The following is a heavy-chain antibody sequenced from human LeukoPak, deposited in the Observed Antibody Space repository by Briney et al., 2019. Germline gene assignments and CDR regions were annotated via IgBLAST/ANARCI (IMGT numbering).Heavy chain of an antibody. CDR3: ARDDTQYATYYFDY. J-gene: IGHJ4*02. Sequence: PGGSLRLSCAASGFTFSSYSMNWVRQAPGKGLEWVSSISSSSRYIYYADSVKGRFTISRDNAKNSLYLQMNSLRAEDTAVYYCARDDTQYATYYFDYWGQGTLVTVSS. CDR2: ISSSSRYI. D-gene: IGHD2-2*01. CDR1: GFTFSSYS. V-gene: IGHV3-21*01.